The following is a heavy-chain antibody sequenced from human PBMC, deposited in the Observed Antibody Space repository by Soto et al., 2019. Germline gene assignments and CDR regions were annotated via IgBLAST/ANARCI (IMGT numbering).Heavy chain of an antibody. Sequence: GGSLRLSCTASGFTFRTYAMTWFRQAPGKGLEWVSAISGSAGTFYATSVKGRFTISRDNSRSTVYLQMHSLRAEDSAIYYCAKEKDYDFNWGSDRFTSHYWGRGTLVTVS. CDR3: AKEKDYDFNWGSDRFTSHY. D-gene: IGHD3-16*02. CDR1: GFTFRTYA. V-gene: IGHV3-23*01. J-gene: IGHJ4*02. CDR2: ISGSAGT.